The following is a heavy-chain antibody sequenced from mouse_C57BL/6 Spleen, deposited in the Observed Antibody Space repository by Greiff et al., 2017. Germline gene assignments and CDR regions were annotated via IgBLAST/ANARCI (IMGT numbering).Heavy chain of an antibody. CDR1: GYTFTSYW. D-gene: IGHD1-1*01. CDR2: IDPSDSYT. CDR3: ARGGPYYYGSSSSWFAY. V-gene: IGHV1-59*01. J-gene: IGHJ3*01. Sequence: VQLQQPGAELVRPGTSVKLSCKASGYTFTSYWMHWVKQRPGQGLEWIGVIDPSDSYTNYNQKFKGKATLTVDTSSSTDYMQLSSLTSEDSAVYYCARGGPYYYGSSSSWFAYWGQRTLVTVSA.